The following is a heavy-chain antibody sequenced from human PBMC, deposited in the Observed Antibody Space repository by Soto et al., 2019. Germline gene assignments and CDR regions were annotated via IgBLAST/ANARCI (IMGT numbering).Heavy chain of an antibody. V-gene: IGHV3-30*18. J-gene: IGHJ4*02. CDR3: AKDAVYYFDY. CDR2: ISYDGSNK. Sequence: LRLSCAASGFTFSSYGMHWVRQAPGKGLEWVAVISYDGSNKYYADSVKGRFTISRDNSKNTLYLQMNSLRAEDTAVYYCAKDAVYYFDYWGQGTLVTVSS. CDR1: GFTFSSYG.